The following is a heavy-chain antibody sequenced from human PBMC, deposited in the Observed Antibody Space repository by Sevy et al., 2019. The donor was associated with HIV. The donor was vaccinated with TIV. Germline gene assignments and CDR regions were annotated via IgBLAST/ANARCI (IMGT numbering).Heavy chain of an antibody. CDR3: AKVTIKTSYYFDY. CDR1: GGSISSGDYY. D-gene: IGHD4-17*01. V-gene: IGHV4-30-4*01. J-gene: IGHJ4*02. CDR2: IYYSGST. Sequence: SETLSLTCTVSGGSISSGDYYWSWIRRPPGKGLEWIGYIYYSGSTYYNPSLKSRVTISVDTSKNQFSLKLSSVTAADTAVYYCAKVTIKTSYYFDYWGQGTLVTVSS.